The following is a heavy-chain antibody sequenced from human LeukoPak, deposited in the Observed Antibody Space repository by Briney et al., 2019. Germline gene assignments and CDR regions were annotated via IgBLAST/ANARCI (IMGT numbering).Heavy chain of an antibody. CDR1: GYSFTNYW. CDR2: IYPGDSDT. Sequence: GESPKISCKGSGYSFTNYWIGWVRQMPGKGLEWMGVIYPGDSDTRYSPSFQGQVTISADKSISTAYLQWSSLKASDTALYYCARPSSSWYDNFDYWGQGTLVTVSS. CDR3: ARPSSSWYDNFDY. J-gene: IGHJ4*02. D-gene: IGHD6-13*01. V-gene: IGHV5-51*01.